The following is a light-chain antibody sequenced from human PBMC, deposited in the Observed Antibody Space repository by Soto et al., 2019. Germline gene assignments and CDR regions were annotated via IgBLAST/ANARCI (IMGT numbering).Light chain of an antibody. V-gene: IGKV1-5*01. J-gene: IGKJ1*01. CDR3: QQYGDSPRT. CDR2: DAS. CDR1: QSISSW. Sequence: DIQMTQSPSTLSASVVDRVTITCLASQSISSWLAWYQQKPGKAPKLLIYDASSLESGVPSRFSGSGSGTDFTLTISRLEPEDFAVYYCQQYGDSPRTFGQGTKVDI.